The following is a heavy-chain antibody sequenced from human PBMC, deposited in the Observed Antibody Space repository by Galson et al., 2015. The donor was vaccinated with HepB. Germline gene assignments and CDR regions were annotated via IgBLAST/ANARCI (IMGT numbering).Heavy chain of an antibody. CDR2: ISYDGSNK. CDR3: AKDSPNPYCGGDCYLWFDP. V-gene: IGHV3-30*18. J-gene: IGHJ5*02. D-gene: IGHD2-21*02. CDR1: GFTFSSYG. Sequence: SLRLSCAASGFTFSSYGMHWVRQAPGKGLEWVAVISYDGSNKYYADSVKGRFTISRDNSKNTLYLQMNSLRAEDTAVYYCAKDSPNPYCGGDCYLWFDPWGQGTLVTVSS.